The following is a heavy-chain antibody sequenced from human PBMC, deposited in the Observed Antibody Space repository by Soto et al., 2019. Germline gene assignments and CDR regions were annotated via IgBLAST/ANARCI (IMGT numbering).Heavy chain of an antibody. J-gene: IGHJ5*02. CDR2: IHSSRTT. V-gene: IGHV4-59*01. CDR3: ARHKKWAEQGWFDP. Sequence: QVQLQESGPGLVKPSETVSVTCNVSGGSTSGYYWTWIRQSPGKGLEWIGYIHSSRTTTYNPSRKSRVTISIDTAKNQGYLRVTSVTAADTAIYYCARHKKWAEQGWFDPWGQGTQVTVSS. CDR1: GGSTSGYY. D-gene: IGHD1-26*01.